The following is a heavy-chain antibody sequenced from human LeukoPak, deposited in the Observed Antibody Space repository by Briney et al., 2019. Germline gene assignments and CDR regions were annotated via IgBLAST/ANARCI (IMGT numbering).Heavy chain of an antibody. D-gene: IGHD3-10*01. Sequence: GRSLRLSCAASGFTFSSYGMHWVRQAPGKGLEWVAVISYDGSNKYHADSVKGRFTISRDNSKNTLYLQMNSLRAEDTAVYYCAKDLGAYYYGSGRSYEYYYYYGMDVWGQGTTVTVSS. J-gene: IGHJ6*02. CDR2: ISYDGSNK. V-gene: IGHV3-30*18. CDR1: GFTFSSYG. CDR3: AKDLGAYYYGSGRSYEYYYYYGMDV.